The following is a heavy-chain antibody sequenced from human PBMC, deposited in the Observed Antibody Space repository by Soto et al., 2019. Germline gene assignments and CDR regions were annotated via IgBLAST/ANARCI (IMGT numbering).Heavy chain of an antibody. J-gene: IGHJ4*02. CDR2: ITDSGTGT. CDR1: GFTCSNCV. CDR3: AKGLINGRWYAED. V-gene: IGHV3-23*01. Sequence: EVHLLESGGGLVHPGESLRLSCGASGFTCSNCVMTWVRQAPGKGLEWVSCITDSGTGTYYADSVKGRFTISRDNSKNTMYLQMNNLRAEDTGVYYCAKGLINGRWYAEDWGQGTLVTVSS. D-gene: IGHD6-13*01.